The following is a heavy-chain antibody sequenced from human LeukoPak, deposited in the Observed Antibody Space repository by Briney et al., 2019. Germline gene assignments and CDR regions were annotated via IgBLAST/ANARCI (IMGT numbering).Heavy chain of an antibody. J-gene: IGHJ6*03. CDR1: GGSISSYY. CDR3: ARNDDNFRGGYDGGYYYMDV. D-gene: IGHD3-3*01. CDR2: ISYSGST. Sequence: SSETLSLTCTVSGGSISSYYWSWIRQSPGKGLEWVGHISYSGSTNYNPSLKSRVTIFLQMSQKEISLELKSVTAADTAVYYCARNDDNFRGGYDGGYYYMDVWGKGTTVTVSS. V-gene: IGHV4-59*08.